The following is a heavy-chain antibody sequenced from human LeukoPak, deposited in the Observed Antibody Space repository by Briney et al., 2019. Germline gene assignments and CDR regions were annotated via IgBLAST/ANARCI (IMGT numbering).Heavy chain of an antibody. Sequence: PSETLYLTCAVSGYSISSGYYWGWIRQPPGKGLEWIGSIYHSGSTYYNPSLKSRVTISVDTSKNQFSLKLSSVTAADTAVYYCARRLLNFDYWGQGTLVTVSS. CDR2: IYHSGST. D-gene: IGHD2-15*01. CDR1: GYSISSGYY. V-gene: IGHV4-38-2*01. J-gene: IGHJ4*02. CDR3: ARRLLNFDY.